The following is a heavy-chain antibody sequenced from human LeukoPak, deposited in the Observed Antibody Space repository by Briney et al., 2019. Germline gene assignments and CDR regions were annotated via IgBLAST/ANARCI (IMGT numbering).Heavy chain of an antibody. V-gene: IGHV5-51*01. CDR1: GYRFPTSW. J-gene: IGHJ6*02. D-gene: IGHD3-10*01. Sequence: GESLKISCKGSGYRFPTSWIARVRQMPGKGFEWMGVIYPDDPDTIYNPSFEGQVTFSVDKSISTAYLQWSSLKASDTAIYYCARGAYGSGSSYNFYGMDVWGQGTPVAVSS. CDR3: ARGAYGSGSSYNFYGMDV. CDR2: IYPDDPDT.